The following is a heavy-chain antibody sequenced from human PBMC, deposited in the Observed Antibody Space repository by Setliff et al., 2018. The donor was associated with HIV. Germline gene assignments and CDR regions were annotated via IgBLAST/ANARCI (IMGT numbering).Heavy chain of an antibody. Sequence: PSETLSLTCAVSGYSISSGYYWGWIRQPPGKGLEWNGTIYQSGSTYYNPSLKSRVTISLDTSKNQFSLKLSSVTAADTAVYYCARVSYDYASYYMDVWGKGTTVTVSS. CDR3: ARVSYDYASYYMDV. CDR1: GYSISSGYY. D-gene: IGHD3-16*01. J-gene: IGHJ6*03. CDR2: IYQSGST. V-gene: IGHV4-38-2*01.